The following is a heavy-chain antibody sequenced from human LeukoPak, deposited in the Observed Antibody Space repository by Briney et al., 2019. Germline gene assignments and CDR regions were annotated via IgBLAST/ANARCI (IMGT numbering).Heavy chain of an antibody. CDR1: GFTFSSYE. V-gene: IGHV3-48*03. CDR2: ISSSGSTI. CDR3: AREGEGYSGYVRGYYFDY. D-gene: IGHD5-12*01. Sequence: PGGSLRLSCAASGFTFSSYEMNWVRQAPGKGLEWVSYISSSGSTIYYADSVKGRFTISRDNAKNSLYLQMNSLRAEDTAVYYCAREGEGYSGYVRGYYFDYWGQGTLVTVCS. J-gene: IGHJ4*02.